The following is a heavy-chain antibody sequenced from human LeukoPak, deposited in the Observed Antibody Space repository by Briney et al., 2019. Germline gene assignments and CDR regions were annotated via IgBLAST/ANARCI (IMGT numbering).Heavy chain of an antibody. CDR1: GFTFSSYA. CDR3: AREGNSGYYPY. J-gene: IGHJ4*02. V-gene: IGHV3-30*03. CDR2: ISYDGSEK. Sequence: GGSLRLSCAASGFTFSSYAMSWVRQAPGKGLEWVAVISYDGSEKHYADPVKGRFTISRDNSKNTLYLQMSSLRAEDTAMYYCAREGNSGYYPYWGQGILVTVSS. D-gene: IGHD3-22*01.